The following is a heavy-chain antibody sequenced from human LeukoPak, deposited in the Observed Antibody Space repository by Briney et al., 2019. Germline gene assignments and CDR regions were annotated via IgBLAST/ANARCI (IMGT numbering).Heavy chain of an antibody. CDR1: GFTFSSYE. J-gene: IGHJ3*02. CDR2: ISSSGSTI. V-gene: IGHV3-48*03. CDR3: ARDRRGYYDILTGHRHRIAFDI. Sequence: GGSLRLSCAASGFTFSSYEVNWVRQAPGKGLEWVSYISSSGSTIYYADSVKGRFTISRDNAKNSLYLQMNSLRAEDTAVYYCARDRRGYYDILTGHRHRIAFDIWGQGTMVTVSS. D-gene: IGHD3-9*01.